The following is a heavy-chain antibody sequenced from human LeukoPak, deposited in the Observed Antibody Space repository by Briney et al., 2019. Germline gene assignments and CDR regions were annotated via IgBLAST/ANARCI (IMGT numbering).Heavy chain of an antibody. CDR2: IKQDGSEK. CDR3: ARVSNAIWSLFDY. CDR1: GFTFSSYA. V-gene: IGHV3-7*01. J-gene: IGHJ4*02. Sequence: GGSLRLSCAASGFTFSSYAMSWVRQAPGKGLEWVANIKQDGSEKYYVDSVKGRFTISRDNAKNSLYLQMNSLRAEDTAVYYCARVSNAIWSLFDYWGQGTLVTVSS. D-gene: IGHD3-9*01.